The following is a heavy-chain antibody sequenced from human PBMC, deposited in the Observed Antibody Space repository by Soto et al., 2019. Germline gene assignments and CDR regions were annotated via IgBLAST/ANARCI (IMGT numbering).Heavy chain of an antibody. J-gene: IGHJ4*02. Sequence: QVQLQESGPGLVKPSETLSLTCTVSGGSISSYYWSWIRQPPGKGLEWIGYIYYSGSTNYNPSLKSRVTISVDTSKNQFSLELGSVAAADTAVYYCARGRIQLWLPDYWGQGTLVTVSS. D-gene: IGHD5-18*01. CDR3: ARGRIQLWLPDY. CDR1: GGSISSYY. V-gene: IGHV4-59*01. CDR2: IYYSGST.